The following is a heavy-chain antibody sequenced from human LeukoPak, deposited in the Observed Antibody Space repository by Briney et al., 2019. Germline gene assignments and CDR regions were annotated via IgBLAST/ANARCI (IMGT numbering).Heavy chain of an antibody. D-gene: IGHD3-22*01. Sequence: PGGSLRLSCAASGFTCSSYSMNWVRQAPGKGLEWVSSISSSSSYIYYADSVKGRFTISRDNAKNSLYLQMNSLRAEDTAVYYCARFNLYYDSSGYYRVFDYWGQGTLVTVSS. CDR1: GFTCSSYS. CDR2: ISSSSSYI. J-gene: IGHJ4*02. V-gene: IGHV3-21*01. CDR3: ARFNLYYDSSGYYRVFDY.